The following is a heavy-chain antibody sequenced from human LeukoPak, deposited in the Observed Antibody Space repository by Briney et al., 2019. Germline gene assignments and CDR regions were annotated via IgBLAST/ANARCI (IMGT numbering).Heavy chain of an antibody. CDR1: GGSISSGGYY. V-gene: IGHV4-31*03. J-gene: IGHJ6*02. CDR3: ARGRGTMVRGVISYYYYGMDV. Sequence: SQTLSLTCTVSGGSISSGGYYWSWIRQHPGKGLEWIGYIYYSGSTYYNPSLKSRVAISVDTSKNQFSLKLSSVTAADTAVYYCARGRGTMVRGVISYYYYGMDVWGQGTTVTVSS. D-gene: IGHD3-10*01. CDR2: IYYSGST.